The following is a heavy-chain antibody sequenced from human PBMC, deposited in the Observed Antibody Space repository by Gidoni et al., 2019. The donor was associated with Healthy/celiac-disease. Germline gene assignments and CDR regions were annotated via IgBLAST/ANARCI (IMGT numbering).Heavy chain of an antibody. V-gene: IGHV1-46*01. D-gene: IGHD3-22*01. CDR1: GYTFTRHY. CDR3: AREGDYDSSGYYFDY. Sequence: QVQLVQSGAEVKKPGASVKVSCKASGYTFTRHYMHWVRQAPGQGLEWMGINNPSGGSTSYAQKFQGRVTMTRDTSTSTVYMELSSLRSEDTAVYYCAREGDYDSSGYYFDYWGQGTLVTVSS. J-gene: IGHJ4*02. CDR2: NNPSGGST.